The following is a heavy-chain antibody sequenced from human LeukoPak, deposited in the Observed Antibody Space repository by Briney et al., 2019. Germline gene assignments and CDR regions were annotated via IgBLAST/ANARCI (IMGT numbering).Heavy chain of an antibody. J-gene: IGHJ5*02. CDR1: GYTFTSYD. CDR3: ARDRESYDYNFHRGWFDP. Sequence: ASVKVSCKASGYTFTSYDINWVRQATGQWLEWMGWMHPNSGNTGYAQKFQGRVTMTRNTSISTAYMELSSLRSDDTAVYYCARDRESYDYNFHRGWFDPWGQGTLVTVSS. V-gene: IGHV1-8*01. D-gene: IGHD5-24*01. CDR2: MHPNSGNT.